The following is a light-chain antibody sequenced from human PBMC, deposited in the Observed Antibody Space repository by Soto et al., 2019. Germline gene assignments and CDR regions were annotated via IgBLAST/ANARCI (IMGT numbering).Light chain of an antibody. CDR3: QQYGSSPYT. CDR2: GAS. J-gene: IGKJ2*01. CDR1: QSVSSNY. V-gene: IGKV3-20*01. Sequence: EIVLTQSPGTLSLSPGERATLSCRASQSVSSNYLAWYQQKPGQTPRLLIYGASSRATGIPDRFSGSGSGTDFTLTLSRLELEDFAVYYCQQYGSSPYTFGQGTKLEIK.